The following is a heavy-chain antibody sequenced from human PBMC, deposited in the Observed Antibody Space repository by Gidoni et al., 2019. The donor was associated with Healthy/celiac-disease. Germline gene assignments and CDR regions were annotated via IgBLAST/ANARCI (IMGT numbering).Heavy chain of an antibody. D-gene: IGHD6-6*01. CDR1: VGSISSGGYY. V-gene: IGHV4-31*03. CDR2: TYYSGST. Sequence: QGQPQESGPGLVKPSQTLYPTCPFSVGSISSGGYYWSWIRQHPGKGLEWIGYTYYSGSTYYNPSLKSRVTISVDTSKNQFSLKLSSVTAADTAVYYCARVGSSSVRWFDPWGQGTLVTVSS. J-gene: IGHJ5*02. CDR3: ARVGSSSVRWFDP.